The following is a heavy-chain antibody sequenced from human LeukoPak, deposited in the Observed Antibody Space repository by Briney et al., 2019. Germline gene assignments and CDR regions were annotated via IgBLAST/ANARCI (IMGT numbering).Heavy chain of an antibody. CDR2: IIPIFGTA. CDR3: ARARITMIVVVSQGAFDI. J-gene: IGHJ3*02. Sequence: ASVKVSCKASGGTFSSYAISWVRQAPGQGLEWMGRIIPIFGTANYAQKFQGRVTITTDESTSTAYMELSSLRSEDTAVYYCARARITMIVVVSQGAFDIWGQGTMVTVSS. D-gene: IGHD3-22*01. V-gene: IGHV1-69*05. CDR1: GGTFSSYA.